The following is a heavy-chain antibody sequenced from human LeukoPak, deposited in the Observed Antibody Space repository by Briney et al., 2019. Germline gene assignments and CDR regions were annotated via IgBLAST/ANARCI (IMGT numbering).Heavy chain of an antibody. J-gene: IGHJ4*02. V-gene: IGHV3-30*02. Sequence: GGSLRLSCAASGFTFSSYSMNWVRQAPGKGLEWVAFIRYDGSNKYYADSVKGRFTISRDNSKNTLYLQMNSLRAEDTAVYYCAKILLGITRDFDYWGQGTLVTVSS. D-gene: IGHD3-16*01. CDR3: AKILLGITRDFDY. CDR1: GFTFSSYS. CDR2: IRYDGSNK.